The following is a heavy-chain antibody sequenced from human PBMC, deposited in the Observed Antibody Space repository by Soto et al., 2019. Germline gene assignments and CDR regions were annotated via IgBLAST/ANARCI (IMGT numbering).Heavy chain of an antibody. CDR1: GGTFSSYA. J-gene: IGHJ6*02. V-gene: IGHV1-69*06. D-gene: IGHD4-4*01. Sequence: GASVKVSCKASGGTFSSYAISWVRQAPGQGLEWMGGIIPIFGTANYAQKFQGRVTITADKSTSTAYMELSSLRSEDTAVYYCARDLGYSNYDYYYGMDVWGQGTTVTVSS. CDR3: ARDLGYSNYDYYYGMDV. CDR2: IIPIFGTA.